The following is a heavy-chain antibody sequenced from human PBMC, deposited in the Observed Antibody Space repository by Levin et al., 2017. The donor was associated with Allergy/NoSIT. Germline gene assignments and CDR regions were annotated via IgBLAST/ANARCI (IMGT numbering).Heavy chain of an antibody. V-gene: IGHV4-34*01. CDR2: INHSGST. Sequence: SQTLSLTCAVYGGSFSGYYWSWIRQPPGKGLEWIGEINHSGSTNYNPSLKSRVTISVDTSKNQFSLKLSSVTAADTAVYYCARGYSGYDPFDYWGQGTLVTVSS. CDR3: ARGYSGYDPFDY. J-gene: IGHJ4*02. D-gene: IGHD5-12*01. CDR1: GGSFSGYY.